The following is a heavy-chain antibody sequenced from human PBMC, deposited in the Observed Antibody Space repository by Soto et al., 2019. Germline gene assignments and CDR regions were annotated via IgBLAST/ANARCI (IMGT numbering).Heavy chain of an antibody. CDR2: IYYSGST. CDR3: ARESASTVTTVTNTDY. D-gene: IGHD4-17*01. V-gene: IGHV4-31*03. J-gene: IGHJ4*02. CDR1: GGSISSGGYY. Sequence: QVQLQESGPGLVKPSQTLSLTCTVSGGSISSGGYYWSWIRQHPGKGLEWIGYIYYSGSTYYNPSLKSRVTISADTSKNQFSLKLSSVTAAETAVYYCARESASTVTTVTNTDYWGQGTLVTVSS.